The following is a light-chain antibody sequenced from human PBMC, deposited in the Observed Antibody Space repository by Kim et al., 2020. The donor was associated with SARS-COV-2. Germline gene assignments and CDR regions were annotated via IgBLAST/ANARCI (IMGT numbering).Light chain of an antibody. CDR3: QKYNNAPWT. CDR1: QGISNY. Sequence: ASVGDRFTISCRASQGISNYLASYQQKPGKVPKLLIYGASTLQSGVPSRFSGSGSGTDFTLTISSLQPEDVATYYCQKYNNAPWTFGQGTKVDIK. CDR2: GAS. J-gene: IGKJ1*01. V-gene: IGKV1-27*01.